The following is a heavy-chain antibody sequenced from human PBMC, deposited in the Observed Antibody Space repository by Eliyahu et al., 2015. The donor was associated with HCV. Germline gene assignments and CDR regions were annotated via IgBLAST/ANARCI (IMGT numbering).Heavy chain of an antibody. D-gene: IGHD3-22*01. J-gene: IGHJ4*02. CDR3: ARGDSSGYYYDY. Sequence: QVQLVESGGGVVQPGRSLRLSCAASGFTFSSYGMHWVRQAPGKGLGWVAVIWYDGSNKYYADSVKGRFTISRDNSKNTLYLQMNSLRAEDTAVYYCARGDSSGYYYDYWGQGTLVTVSS. CDR1: GFTFSSYG. V-gene: IGHV3-33*01. CDR2: IWYDGSNK.